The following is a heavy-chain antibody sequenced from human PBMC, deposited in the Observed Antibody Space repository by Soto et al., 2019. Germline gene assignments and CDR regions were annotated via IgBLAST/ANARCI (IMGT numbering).Heavy chain of an antibody. CDR2: IYYSGST. J-gene: IGHJ5*02. D-gene: IGHD3-3*01. CDR1: GGSISSYY. V-gene: IGHV4-59*08. Sequence: SETLSLTCTVSGGSISSYYWSWIRQPPGKGLEWIGYIYYSGSTNYNPSLKSRVTISVDTSKNQFSLKLSSVTAADTAVYYCARATIFGVVKGWCRFDPWGQGTLVTVSS. CDR3: ARATIFGVVKGWCRFDP.